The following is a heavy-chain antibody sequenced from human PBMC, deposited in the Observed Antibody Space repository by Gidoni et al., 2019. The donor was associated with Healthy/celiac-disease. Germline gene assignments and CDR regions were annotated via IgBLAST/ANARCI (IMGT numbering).Heavy chain of an antibody. Sequence: EVQLVESGGGLVQPGRSRRLSFTASGFTFGDYAMSWFSQGPGKGLEWVGFIRSKAYGGTTEYAASVKGRFTISRDDSKSIAYLQMNSLKTEDTAVYYCTREGGEGDYWGQGTLVTVSS. CDR1: GFTFGDYA. J-gene: IGHJ4*02. V-gene: IGHV3-49*03. CDR3: TREGGEGDY. CDR2: IRSKAYGGTT. D-gene: IGHD2-21*01.